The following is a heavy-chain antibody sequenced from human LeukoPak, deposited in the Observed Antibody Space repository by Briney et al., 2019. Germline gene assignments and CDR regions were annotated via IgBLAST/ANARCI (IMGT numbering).Heavy chain of an antibody. CDR3: ARARGDGYNRIYYYYYYMDV. V-gene: IGHV3-20*04. CDR1: GFTFDDYG. CDR2: INCNGGST. D-gene: IGHD5-24*01. J-gene: IGHJ6*03. Sequence: GGSLTLSCAASGFTFDDYGMSWVRQAQGKGLEWVSGINCNGGSTGYADSVKGRFTISRDNAKNSLYLQMNSLRAEDTALYYCARARGDGYNRIYYYYYYMDVWGKGTTVTVSS.